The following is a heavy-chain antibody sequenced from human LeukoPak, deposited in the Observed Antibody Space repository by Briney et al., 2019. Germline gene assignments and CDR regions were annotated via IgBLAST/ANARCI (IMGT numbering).Heavy chain of an antibody. CDR1: GGSISSGGYY. Sequence: SETLSLTCTVSGGSISSGGYYWSWIRQHPGKGLEWIGYIYYSGSTNNNPSFKSRVAISVDTSKNQFSLKLSSVTAADTAVYYCATWGIAVAGTFDYWGQGTLVTVST. J-gene: IGHJ4*02. D-gene: IGHD6-19*01. CDR3: ATWGIAVAGTFDY. V-gene: IGHV4-61*08. CDR2: IYYSGST.